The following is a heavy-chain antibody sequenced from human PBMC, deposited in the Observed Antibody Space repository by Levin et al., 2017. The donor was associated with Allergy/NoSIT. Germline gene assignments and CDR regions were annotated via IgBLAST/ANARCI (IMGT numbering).Heavy chain of an antibody. J-gene: IGHJ4*02. D-gene: IGHD2-2*01. CDR1: GFTFNSYW. Sequence: HPGGSLRLSCAISGFTFNSYWMSWVRQAPGKGLEWVATIKSDASETYYVDSVRGRFTISRDNAKDSLFLQMGSLRGEDTAVYYCARDSRHIVGVPAPDFWGQGTLVTVSS. V-gene: IGHV3-7*01. CDR3: ARDSRHIVGVPAPDF. CDR2: IKSDASET.